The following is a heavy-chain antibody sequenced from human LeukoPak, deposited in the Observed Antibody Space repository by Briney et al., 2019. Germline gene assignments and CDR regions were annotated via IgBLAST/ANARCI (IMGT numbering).Heavy chain of an antibody. D-gene: IGHD6-13*01. V-gene: IGHV3-23*01. CDR2: ISGSGDST. Sequence: GGSLRLSCAASGFTFSNYAMRWVRQAPGKGLEWVSGISGSGDSTYYADSVKGRFTISRDNAKNSLYLQMNSLRAEDTAVYYCARSAAAGTFFDYWGQGTLVTVSS. CDR3: ARSAAAGTFFDY. CDR1: GFTFSNYA. J-gene: IGHJ4*02.